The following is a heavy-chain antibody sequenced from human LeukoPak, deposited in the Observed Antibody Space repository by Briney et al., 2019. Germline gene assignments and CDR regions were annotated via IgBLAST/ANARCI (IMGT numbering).Heavy chain of an antibody. CDR2: IYYSGST. V-gene: IGHV4-39*07. CDR1: GGSISSSSYY. Sequence: PSETLSLTCTVSGGSISSSSYYWGWIRQPPGKGLEWIGSIYYSGSTYYNPSLKSRVTISVDTSKNQFSLKLSSVTAADTAVYYCARERYCSSTSCYTPLRSSSGYYYYYMDVWGKGTTVTISS. J-gene: IGHJ6*03. D-gene: IGHD2-2*02. CDR3: ARERYCSSTSCYTPLRSSSGYYYYYMDV.